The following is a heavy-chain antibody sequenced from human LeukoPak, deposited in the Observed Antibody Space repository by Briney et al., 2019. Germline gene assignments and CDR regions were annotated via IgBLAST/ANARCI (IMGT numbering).Heavy chain of an antibody. Sequence: EASVKVSCKASGYTFTGYYMHWVRQAPGQGLEWMGWINPNSGGTNYAQKFQGRVTMTRDTSISTAYMELSRLRSDDTAVYYCARDSRYYGSGSSTVDYWGQGTLVTVSS. CDR1: GYTFTGYY. D-gene: IGHD3-10*01. CDR3: ARDSRYYGSGSSTVDY. J-gene: IGHJ4*02. CDR2: INPNSGGT. V-gene: IGHV1-2*02.